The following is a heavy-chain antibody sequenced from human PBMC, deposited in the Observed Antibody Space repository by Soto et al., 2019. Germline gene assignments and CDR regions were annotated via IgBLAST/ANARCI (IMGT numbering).Heavy chain of an antibody. CDR1: GFTFSSYG. J-gene: IGHJ4*02. Sequence: GGSLRLSCAASGFTFSSYGMHWVRQAPGKGLEWVAVISYDGSNKYYADSVKGRFTISRDNSKNTLYLQMNSLRAEDTAVYYCAKDLGSSLYYFDYWGQGTLVTVSS. CDR2: ISYDGSNK. D-gene: IGHD6-6*01. CDR3: AKDLGSSLYYFDY. V-gene: IGHV3-30*18.